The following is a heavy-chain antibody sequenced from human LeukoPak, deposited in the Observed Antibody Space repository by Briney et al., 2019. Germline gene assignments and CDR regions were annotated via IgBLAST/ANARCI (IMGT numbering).Heavy chain of an antibody. J-gene: IGHJ4*02. V-gene: IGHV7-4-1*02. CDR2: INTNTGNP. CDR1: GYTFTSYA. CDR3: ARGGAKSIAAVGTNY. Sequence: ASVKVSCKASGYTFTSYAMNWVRQAPGQGLEWMGWINTNTGNPTYAQGFTGRFVFSLDTSVSTAYLQISSLKAEDTAVYYCARGGAKSIAAVGTNYWGQGTLVTVSS. D-gene: IGHD6-13*01.